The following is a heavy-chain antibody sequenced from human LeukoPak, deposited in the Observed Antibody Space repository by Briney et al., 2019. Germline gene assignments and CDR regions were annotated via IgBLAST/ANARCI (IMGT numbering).Heavy chain of an antibody. Sequence: VASVTVSCKASGYTFTSYDINWVRQATGQGLEWMGWMNPNSGNTGYAQKFQGRVTMTRNTSISTAYMELSSLRSEDTAVYYCASSRYYDFWSGYYNWFDPWGQGTLVTVSS. V-gene: IGHV1-8*01. CDR2: MNPNSGNT. CDR1: GYTFTSYD. CDR3: ASSRYYDFWSGYYNWFDP. J-gene: IGHJ5*02. D-gene: IGHD3-3*01.